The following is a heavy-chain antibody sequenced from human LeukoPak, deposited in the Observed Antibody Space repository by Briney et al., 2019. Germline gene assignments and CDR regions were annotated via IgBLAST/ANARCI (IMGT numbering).Heavy chain of an antibody. V-gene: IGHV4-34*01. CDR2: INHSGST. D-gene: IGHD3-9*01. CDR3: ARGGIFWAYNWFDP. CDR1: GGSFSGYY. Sequence: SETLSLTCAVYGGSFSGYYWSWTRQPPGKGLEWIGEINHSGSTNHNPSLKSRVTISVDTSKNQFSLKLSSVTAADTAVYYCARGGIFWAYNWFDPWGQGTLVTVSS. J-gene: IGHJ5*02.